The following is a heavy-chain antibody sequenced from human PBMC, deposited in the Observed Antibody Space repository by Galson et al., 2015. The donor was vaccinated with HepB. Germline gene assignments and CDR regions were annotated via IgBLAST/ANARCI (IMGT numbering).Heavy chain of an antibody. CDR1: GYTFTSYA. D-gene: IGHD6-13*01. Sequence: SVKVSCKASGYTFTSYAMTWVRQAPGQGLEWLGWINTNTGNPTYAQGFTGRFVFSLDTSVSTAYLQISSLKAEDTAVYYCARAPKPYSSSWYLANWFDPWGQGTLVTVSS. CDR3: ARAPKPYSSSWYLANWFDP. V-gene: IGHV7-4-1*02. J-gene: IGHJ5*02. CDR2: INTNTGNP.